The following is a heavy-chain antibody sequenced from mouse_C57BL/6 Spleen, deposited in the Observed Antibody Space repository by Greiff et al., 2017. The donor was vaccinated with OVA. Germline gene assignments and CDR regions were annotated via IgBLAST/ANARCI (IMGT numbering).Heavy chain of an antibody. CDR3: TRSGDYGSSYVEDAMDY. Sequence: QVQLQQSGAELVRPGASVTLSCKASGYTFTDYEMHWVKQTPVHGLEWIGAIDPETGGTAYNQKFKGKATLTADKSSSTAYMELRSLTSEDSAVYYCTRSGDYGSSYVEDAMDYWGQGTSVTVSS. V-gene: IGHV1-15*01. CDR2: IDPETGGT. CDR1: GYTFTDYE. J-gene: IGHJ4*01. D-gene: IGHD1-1*01.